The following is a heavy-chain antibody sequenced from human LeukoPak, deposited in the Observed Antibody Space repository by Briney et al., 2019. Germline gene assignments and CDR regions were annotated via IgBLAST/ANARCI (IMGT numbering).Heavy chain of an antibody. J-gene: IGHJ4*02. Sequence: GGSLRLSCAAPGFTFSSYAMSWVRQAPGKGLEWVSGISIRGGSTFYADSVKGRFTISRDNSKNTLYLQMNSLRAEDTAVYYCAKSPEWFGESDYWGQGTLVTVSS. V-gene: IGHV3-23*01. CDR1: GFTFSSYA. CDR2: ISIRGGST. D-gene: IGHD3-10*01. CDR3: AKSPEWFGESDY.